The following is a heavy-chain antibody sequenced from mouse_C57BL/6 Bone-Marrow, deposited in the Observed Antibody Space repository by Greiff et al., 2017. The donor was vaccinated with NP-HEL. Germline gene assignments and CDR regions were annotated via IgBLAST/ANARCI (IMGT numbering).Heavy chain of an antibody. CDR3: ARSGGWLGNFAY. V-gene: IGHV1-52*01. Sequence: QVQLQQPGAELVRPGSSVKLSCKASGYTFTSYWMHWVKQRPIQGLEWIGNIDPSDSETHYNQKFKDKATLTVDKSSSTAYMQLSSLTSEDSAVYYCARSGGWLGNFAYWGQGTLVTVSA. D-gene: IGHD2-3*01. CDR1: GYTFTSYW. CDR2: IDPSDSET. J-gene: IGHJ3*01.